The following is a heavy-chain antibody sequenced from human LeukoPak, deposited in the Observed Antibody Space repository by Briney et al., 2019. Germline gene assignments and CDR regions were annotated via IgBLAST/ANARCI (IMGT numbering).Heavy chain of an antibody. CDR3: VKAYSGSYYAPDYFDY. CDR2: ISSNGGTT. CDR1: GFTFSNYA. V-gene: IGHV3-64D*09. Sequence: GRSLRLSCSASGFTFSNYAMHWVRQAPGKGLEYVSAISSNGGTTHYADSVKGRFTISKDNSKNTLYLQMSSLRAEDTAIYYCVKAYSGSYYAPDYFDYWGQGTLVTVSS. J-gene: IGHJ4*02. D-gene: IGHD1-26*01.